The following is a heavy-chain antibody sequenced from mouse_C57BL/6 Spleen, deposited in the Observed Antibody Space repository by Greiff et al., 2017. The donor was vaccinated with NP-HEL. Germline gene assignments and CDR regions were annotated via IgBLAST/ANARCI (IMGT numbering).Heavy chain of an antibody. J-gene: IGHJ2*01. V-gene: IGHV1-55*01. CDR1: GYTFTSYW. Sequence: QVQLQQPGAELVKPGASVKMSCKASGYTFTSYWITWVKQRPGQGLEWIGDIYPGSGSTNYNEKFKSKATLTVDTSSSTAYMQLSSLTSEDSAVDYCARQWWDEDYFDYWGQGTTLTVSS. CDR3: ARQWWDEDYFDY. D-gene: IGHD1-1*02. CDR2: IYPGSGST.